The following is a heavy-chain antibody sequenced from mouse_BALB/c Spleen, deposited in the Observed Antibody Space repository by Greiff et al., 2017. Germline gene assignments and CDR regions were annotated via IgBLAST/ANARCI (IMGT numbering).Heavy chain of an antibody. CDR2: ISSGGGST. V-gene: IGHV5-12-1*01. D-gene: IGHD1-1*01. Sequence: EVKLEESGGGLVKPGGSLKLSCAASGFAFISYDMSWVRQTPEKRLEWVAYISSGGGSTYYPDTVKGRFTISRDNAKNTLYLQMSSLKSEDTAMYYCARHSNYYGSMPFAYWGQGTLVTVSA. CDR1: GFAFISYD. J-gene: IGHJ3*01. CDR3: ARHSNYYGSMPFAY.